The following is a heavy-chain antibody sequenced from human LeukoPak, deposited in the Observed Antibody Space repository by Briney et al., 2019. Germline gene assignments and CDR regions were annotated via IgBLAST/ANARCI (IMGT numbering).Heavy chain of an antibody. J-gene: IGHJ5*02. V-gene: IGHV3-30-3*01. Sequence: PGRALRLFCAASGFTFSNYAMHWIRKAPGKGLEWVAVISYDGSNKYYADSVKGRFTISRDNSKNTLYLQMNSLRAEDTAVYYCARDRYCSSTSCYNWFDPWGQGTLVTVSS. CDR3: ARDRYCSSTSCYNWFDP. CDR2: ISYDGSNK. CDR1: GFTFSNYA. D-gene: IGHD2-2*01.